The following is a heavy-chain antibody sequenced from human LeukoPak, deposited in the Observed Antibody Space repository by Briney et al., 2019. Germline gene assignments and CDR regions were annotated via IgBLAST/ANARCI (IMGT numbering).Heavy chain of an antibody. Sequence: SVKVSCKASGGTFSSYTISWVRQAPGQWLEWMGRIIPILGIANYAQKFPGRVTITADKSTSTAYMERSSLRSEDTGVYYCARDEPLSDYCGQGTLVTVSS. D-gene: IGHD2/OR15-2a*01. CDR3: ARDEPLSDY. CDR1: GGTFSSYT. V-gene: IGHV1-69*04. CDR2: IIPILGIA. J-gene: IGHJ4*02.